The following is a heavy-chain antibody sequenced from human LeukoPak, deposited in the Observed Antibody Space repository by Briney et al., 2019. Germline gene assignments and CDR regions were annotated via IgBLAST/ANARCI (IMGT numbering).Heavy chain of an antibody. V-gene: IGHV3-7*01. CDR2: IKQDGSEK. Sequence: GGSLRLSCAASGFTFSSYSMNWVRQAPGKGLEWVANIKQDGSEKYYVDSVKGRFTISRDNAKNSLYLQMNSLRAEDTAVYYCATGIESIAFFDYWGRGTLVTVSS. D-gene: IGHD6-6*01. J-gene: IGHJ4*02. CDR1: GFTFSSYS. CDR3: ATGIESIAFFDY.